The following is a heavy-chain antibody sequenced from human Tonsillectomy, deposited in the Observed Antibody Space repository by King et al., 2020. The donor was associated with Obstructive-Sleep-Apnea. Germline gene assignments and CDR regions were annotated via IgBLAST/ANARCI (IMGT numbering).Heavy chain of an antibody. D-gene: IGHD3-10*01. CDR2: INHSGST. Sequence: VQLQQWGAGLLKPSETLSLTCAVYGGSFSGYYWSWIRQPPGKGLEWIGEINHSGSTNYNPSLKSRVTISVDTSKNQFSLKLSSVTAADTAVYYCARFMVRGVIIRGIDYWGQGTLVTVSS. V-gene: IGHV4-34*01. J-gene: IGHJ4*02. CDR3: ARFMVRGVIIRGIDY. CDR1: GGSFSGYY.